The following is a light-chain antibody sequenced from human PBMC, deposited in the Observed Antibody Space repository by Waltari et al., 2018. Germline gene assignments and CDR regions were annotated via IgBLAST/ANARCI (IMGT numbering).Light chain of an antibody. J-gene: IGKJ1*01. Sequence: EIVLTHSPATLSLSRGERATLSCSPSQGVSSYLAWYQQKPGQAPSVLINGASNRATGIPARFSGSGAGTDFTLTIRSLEPEAFAVYYCQHRGDWPPTWTFGQGTKVEIK. V-gene: IGKV3D-11*01. CDR2: GAS. CDR3: QHRGDWPPTWT. CDR1: QGVSSY.